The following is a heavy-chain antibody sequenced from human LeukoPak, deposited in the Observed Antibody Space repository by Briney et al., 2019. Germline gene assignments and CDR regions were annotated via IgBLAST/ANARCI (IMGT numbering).Heavy chain of an antibody. CDR2: IKYDGNEK. Sequence: GGSLRLSCAASGFTFSDYWMTWVRQAPGKGLEWVANIKYDGNEKYYLDSVKGRFTISRDNAENSLYLQMNGLRTEDTALYYCARHAPVRGVRIYPTDYCGQGALVSVSS. D-gene: IGHD3-10*01. CDR1: GFTFSDYW. J-gene: IGHJ4*02. V-gene: IGHV3-7*01. CDR3: ARHAPVRGVRIYPTDY.